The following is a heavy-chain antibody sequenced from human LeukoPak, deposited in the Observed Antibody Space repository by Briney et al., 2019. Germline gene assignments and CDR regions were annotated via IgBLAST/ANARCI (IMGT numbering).Heavy chain of an antibody. CDR2: INPSGGST. CDR1: GGTFSSYA. V-gene: IGHV1-46*01. CDR3: AREGYYDSSGDHYYGMDV. D-gene: IGHD3-22*01. Sequence: ASVKVSCKASGGTFSSYAISWVRQAPGKGLEWMGIINPSGGSTSYAQRFQGRVTVTRDTSTSTVYMELSSLRSEDTAVYYCAREGYYDSSGDHYYGMDVWGQGTTVTVSS. J-gene: IGHJ6*02.